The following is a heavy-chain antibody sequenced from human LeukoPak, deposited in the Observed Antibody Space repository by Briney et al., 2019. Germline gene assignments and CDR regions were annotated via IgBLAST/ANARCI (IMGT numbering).Heavy chain of an antibody. D-gene: IGHD3-22*01. V-gene: IGHV4-30-2*01. CDR1: GGSISSGGYS. Sequence: ASETLSLTCAVSGGSISSGGYSWSWIRQPPGKGLEWIGYIYHSGSTYYNPSLKRRVTISVDRSKNQFSLKLSSVTAADTAVYYCARGPAPPRTYYYDSRVPNYFDYWGQGTLVTVSS. CDR2: IYHSGST. J-gene: IGHJ4*02. CDR3: ARGPAPPRTYYYDSRVPNYFDY.